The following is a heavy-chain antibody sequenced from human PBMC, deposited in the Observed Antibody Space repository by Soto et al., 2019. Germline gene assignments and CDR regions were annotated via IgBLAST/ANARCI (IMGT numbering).Heavy chain of an antibody. CDR3: ARTVLGPDLLADSFVDYYYYMDV. CDR1: GGSICNFD. V-gene: IGHV4-59*08. D-gene: IGHD3-9*01. CDR2: VYYTGST. J-gene: IGHJ6*03. Sequence: SETLSLTCTVSGGSICNFDWSWIRQPPGKGLEWIGYVYYTGSTSYNPSLKRRVTFSADSSRGQFSLRLNSVTAADTAVYYCARTVLGPDLLADSFVDYYYYMDVWGQGTTVTVSS.